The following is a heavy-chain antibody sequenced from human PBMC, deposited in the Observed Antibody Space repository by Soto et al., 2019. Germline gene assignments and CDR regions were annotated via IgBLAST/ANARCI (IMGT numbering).Heavy chain of an antibody. CDR3: AKDYTTTASIAAAGMDY. V-gene: IGHV3-9*01. CDR1: GFTFDDYA. CDR2: ISWNSGSI. J-gene: IGHJ4*02. D-gene: IGHD6-13*01. Sequence: EVQLVESGGGLVQPGRSLRLSCAASGFTFDDYAMHWVRQAPGKGLEWVSGISWNSGSIGYADSVKGRFTISRDNAKNSLYLQMNSLRAEDTALHYCAKDYTTTASIAAAGMDYWGQGTLVTVSS.